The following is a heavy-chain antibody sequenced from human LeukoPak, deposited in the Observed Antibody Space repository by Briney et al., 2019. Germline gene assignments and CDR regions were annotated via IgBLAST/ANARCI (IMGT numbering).Heavy chain of an antibody. V-gene: IGHV4-4*07. Sequence: SETLSLTCTVSGGSISGYYWSWIRQPAGKGLEWIGRIYTSGNTNYNPSLKSRLTMSVDTSKNQFSLELSSVTAADTAVYYCARAVREMTTGDYLNYWGQGTLVTVSS. D-gene: IGHD5-24*01. CDR3: ARAVREMTTGDYLNY. CDR1: GGSISGYY. J-gene: IGHJ4*02. CDR2: IYTSGNT.